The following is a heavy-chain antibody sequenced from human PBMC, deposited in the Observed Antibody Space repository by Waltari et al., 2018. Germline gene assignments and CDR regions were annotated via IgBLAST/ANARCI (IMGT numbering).Heavy chain of an antibody. D-gene: IGHD1-26*01. J-gene: IGHJ6*03. CDR1: GCSISSGSYY. CDR3: ARDSALHRNYYYYMDV. Sequence: QVQLQESGPGLVKPSQTLSLTCTVSGCSISSGSYYWSWVRQTAGNGLEWIGRIYTSGSTTYNPSLKSRVTISVDTSKNQFSLKLSSVTAADTAVYYCARDSALHRNYYYYMDVWGKGTTVTVSS. CDR2: IYTSGST. V-gene: IGHV4-61*02.